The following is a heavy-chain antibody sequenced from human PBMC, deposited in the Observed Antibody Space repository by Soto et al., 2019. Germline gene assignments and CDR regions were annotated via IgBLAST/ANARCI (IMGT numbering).Heavy chain of an antibody. Sequence: QVQLQESGPGLVKPSGTLSLSCAVSGGSISSSHWWTWVRQPPGKGLEWIGEIYHSGSTNYNPSLKSRVTISGDTSRNQFSLNLSSVTPADTAVYYCASSGGGEDYWGQGILVTVSS. CDR2: IYHSGST. V-gene: IGHV4-4*02. CDR3: ASSGGGEDY. D-gene: IGHD3-16*01. J-gene: IGHJ4*02. CDR1: GGSISSSHW.